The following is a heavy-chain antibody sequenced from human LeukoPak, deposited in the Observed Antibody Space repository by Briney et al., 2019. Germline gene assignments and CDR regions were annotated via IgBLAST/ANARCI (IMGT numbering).Heavy chain of an antibody. CDR1: GYIFASYY. Sequence: GDSVKVSCKASGYIFASYYVQWVRQAPGQGLEWMGIINPDGGSTSYARKFQSRVTMTRETSTSTVYMELSSLRSEDTAVYYCVRPPRGKDKRHDVLDVWGQGTVVTVSS. CDR3: VRPPRGKDKRHDVLDV. D-gene: IGHD3-10*01. V-gene: IGHV1-46*01. J-gene: IGHJ3*01. CDR2: INPDGGST.